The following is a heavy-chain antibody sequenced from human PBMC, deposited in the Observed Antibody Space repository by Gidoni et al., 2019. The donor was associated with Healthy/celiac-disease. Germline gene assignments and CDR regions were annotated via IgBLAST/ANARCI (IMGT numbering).Heavy chain of an antibody. D-gene: IGHD5-12*01. CDR3: ARDVDGRGGYDRGDY. CDR2: IYSGGST. Sequence: EVQLVESGGGLVQPGGSLRLSCAASGFTVSSNYMSWVRQAPGKGLEWVSVIYSGGSTYYADSVKGRFTISRDNSKNTLYLQMNSLRAEDTAVYYCARDVDGRGGYDRGDYWGQGTLVTVSS. V-gene: IGHV3-66*01. CDR1: GFTVSSNY. J-gene: IGHJ4*02.